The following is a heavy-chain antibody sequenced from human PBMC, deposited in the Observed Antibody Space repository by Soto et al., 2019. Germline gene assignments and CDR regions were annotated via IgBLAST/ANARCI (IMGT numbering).Heavy chain of an antibody. Sequence: QVHLVQSGAEVKKPGASVKVSCKASGYAFTSYGMSWVRQAPGQGLEWMGWINTYNSDTNSAPRLQGRITMTTDTATSTASMELSSLTSDATAVYYCVRDERDSCRGGNCFDFNYWGQGTLVSVSS. CDR3: VRDERDSCRGGNCFDFNY. D-gene: IGHD2-15*01. CDR1: GYAFTSYG. CDR2: INTYNSDT. V-gene: IGHV1-18*04. J-gene: IGHJ4*02.